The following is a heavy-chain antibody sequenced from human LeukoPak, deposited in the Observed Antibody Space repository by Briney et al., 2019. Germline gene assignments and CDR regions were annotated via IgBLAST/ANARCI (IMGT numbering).Heavy chain of an antibody. V-gene: IGHV4-38-2*01. J-gene: IGHJ4*02. Sequence: SGTLSLTCAISGHSTTRGYYWAWFRQSPGKGLEWIATFFQSHRSFYNASLESRVTVSLDTSKSQFSLNLTSVTAADTAVYYCARVLSVHYLLDSWGRGTQVTVSS. CDR3: ARVLSVHYLLDS. D-gene: IGHD3-10*01. CDR2: FFQSHRS. CDR1: GHSTTRGYY.